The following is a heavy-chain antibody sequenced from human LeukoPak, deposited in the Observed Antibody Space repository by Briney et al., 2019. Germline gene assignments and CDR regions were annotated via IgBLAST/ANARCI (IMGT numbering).Heavy chain of an antibody. CDR3: ARVIRRFGEFSSDY. CDR2: IWYDGSDK. Sequence: HSGGSLRLSCAASGFTFSNYGMHWVRQPPGKGLEWVAVIWYDGSDKYYAESVKGRFTISRDNSKNTVFLQMNSLRAEDTAVYYCARVIRRFGEFSSDYWGQGTLVTVSS. D-gene: IGHD3-10*01. J-gene: IGHJ4*02. CDR1: GFTFSNYG. V-gene: IGHV3-33*01.